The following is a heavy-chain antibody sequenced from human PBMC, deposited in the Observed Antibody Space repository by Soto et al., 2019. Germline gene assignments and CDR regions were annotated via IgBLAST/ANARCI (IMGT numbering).Heavy chain of an antibody. D-gene: IGHD3-10*01. CDR1: GGSISISSYY. CDR2: IYYSGST. CDR3: ARVAGRDLLWFGELIFDP. J-gene: IGHJ5*02. V-gene: IGHV4-39*01. Sequence: PSETLSLTCAVSGGSISISSYYWCWIRHPPGKGLEWIGSIYYSGSTYYNPSLKSRVTISVDTSKNQFSLKLSSVTAADTAVYYCARVAGRDLLWFGELIFDPWGQGTLVTVSS.